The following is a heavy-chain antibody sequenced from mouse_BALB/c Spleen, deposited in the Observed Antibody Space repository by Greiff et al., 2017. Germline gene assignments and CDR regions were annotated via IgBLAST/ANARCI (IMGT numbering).Heavy chain of an antibody. V-gene: IGHV5-6*02. CDR2: ISSGGSYT. CDR3: ARHEEGRGFAY. Sequence: DVKLVESGGDLVKPGGSLKLSCAASGFTFSSYGMSWVRQTPDKRLEWVATISSGGSYTYYPDSVKGRFTISRDNAKNTLYLQMSSLKSEDTAMYYCARHEEGRGFAYWGQGTLVTVSA. CDR1: GFTFSSYG. J-gene: IGHJ3*01. D-gene: IGHD3-3*01.